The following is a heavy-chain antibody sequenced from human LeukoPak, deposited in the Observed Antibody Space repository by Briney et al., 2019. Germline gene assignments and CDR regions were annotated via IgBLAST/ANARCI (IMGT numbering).Heavy chain of an antibody. CDR2: ISAYNGNT. V-gene: IGHV1-18*01. CDR3: AKDSGIVVVPAAIGGY. J-gene: IGHJ4*02. CDR1: GYTFTSYG. Sequence: GASVKVSCKASGYTFTSYGISWVRQAPGQGLEWMGWISAYNGNTNYAQKLQGRVTMTTDTSTSTAYMELRSLRSDDTAVYYCAKDSGIVVVPAAIGGYWGQGTLVTVSS. D-gene: IGHD2-2*01.